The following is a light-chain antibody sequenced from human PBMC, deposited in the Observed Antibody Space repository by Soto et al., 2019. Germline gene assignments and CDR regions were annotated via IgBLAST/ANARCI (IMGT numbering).Light chain of an antibody. CDR1: QRVSSKY. Sequence: DIVLTQSPGTLSLSPGERATLSCRASQRVSSKYLAWYQQKPGQPPRVLIYGTSIRATGIPERFSGGGSGTDFTLTITRLEPEDFAVYYCQQYGSSLFTVGPGTKVDFK. CDR2: GTS. J-gene: IGKJ3*01. V-gene: IGKV3-20*01. CDR3: QQYGSSLFT.